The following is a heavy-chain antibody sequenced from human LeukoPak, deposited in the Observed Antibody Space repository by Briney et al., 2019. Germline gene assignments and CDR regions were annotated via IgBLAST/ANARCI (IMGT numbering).Heavy chain of an antibody. CDR2: ISSSGSTI. V-gene: IGHV3-48*03. CDR1: GFTFSSYE. Sequence: PGGSLRLSCAASGFTFSSYEMNWVRQAPGKGLEWVSYISSSGSTIYYADSVKGRFTISRDNSKNTLYLQMNSLRAEDTAVYYCARVPYGDSQGYWGQGTLVTVSS. J-gene: IGHJ4*02. D-gene: IGHD4-17*01. CDR3: ARVPYGDSQGY.